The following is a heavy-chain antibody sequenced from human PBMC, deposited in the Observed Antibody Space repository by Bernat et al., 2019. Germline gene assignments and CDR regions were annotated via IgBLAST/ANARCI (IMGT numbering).Heavy chain of an antibody. Sequence: QVQLVESGGGVVQPGRSLRLSCAASRFTFSSYGMHWVRQAPGKGLEWVAVIWYDGSNKYYADSVKGRFTISRDNSKNTLYLQMNSLRAEDTAVYYCARDWQQLVRYYYYGMDVWGQGTTVTVSS. CDR3: ARDWQQLVRYYYYGMDV. CDR1: RFTFSSYG. J-gene: IGHJ6*02. CDR2: IWYDGSNK. V-gene: IGHV3-33*01. D-gene: IGHD6-6*01.